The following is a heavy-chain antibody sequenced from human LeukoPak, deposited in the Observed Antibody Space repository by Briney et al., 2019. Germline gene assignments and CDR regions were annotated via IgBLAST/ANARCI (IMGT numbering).Heavy chain of an antibody. CDR1: GGSISGYY. V-gene: IGHV4-4*07. J-gene: IGHJ5*02. Sequence: SETLSLTCTVSGGSISGYYWSWFRQPAGKGLEWIGRVYTSGTTNYNLSLKSRVTMSIDTSKNQFSLKLTSVTAADTAVYYCARGFGHPWGQGTLVTVSS. CDR2: VYTSGTT. CDR3: ARGFGHP. D-gene: IGHD3-10*01.